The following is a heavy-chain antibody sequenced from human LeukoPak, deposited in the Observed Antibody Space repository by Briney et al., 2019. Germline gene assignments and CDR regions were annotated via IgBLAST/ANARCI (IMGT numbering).Heavy chain of an antibody. V-gene: IGHV4-39*01. CDR3: ASVDHYYDSSGYSNFDY. CDR2: LYYSGST. Sequence: SETLSLTCTVSGGSISSSSYYWGWIRQPPGKGLEWIGSLYYSGSTYYNPSLKSRVTISVDTSKNQFSLKLSSVTAADTAVYYCASVDHYYDSSGYSNFDYWGQGTLVTVSS. CDR1: GGSISSSSYY. J-gene: IGHJ4*02. D-gene: IGHD3-22*01.